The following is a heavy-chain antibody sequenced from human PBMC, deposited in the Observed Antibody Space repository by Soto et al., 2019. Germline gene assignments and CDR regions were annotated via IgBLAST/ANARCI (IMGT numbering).Heavy chain of an antibody. Sequence: ETXSRTCAVYCVSFSGYYWTWIRQTPGKWLEWIGEIHHSGRTNYNPSLKSRVSISADTSKTQLSLNLTSVTAADTAVYYCARGECSSNYCFTRWALDIWGQGTVVTV. CDR2: IHHSGRT. CDR1: CVSFSGYY. V-gene: IGHV4-34*01. D-gene: IGHD2-2*01. CDR3: ARGECSSNYCFTRWALDI. J-gene: IGHJ3*02.